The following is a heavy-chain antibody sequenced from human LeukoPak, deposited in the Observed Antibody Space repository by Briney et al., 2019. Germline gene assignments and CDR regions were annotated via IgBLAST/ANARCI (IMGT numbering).Heavy chain of an antibody. D-gene: IGHD1-7*01. CDR1: SGSIRSNTYY. J-gene: IGHJ4*02. Sequence: PSETLSLTCTVSSGSIRSNTYYWDWIRQPPGKGLEWIGSISYSGSTYYNPSLRSRVTISGDTSENQFSLKLSSVTAADTAVYYCARQYDWNYVYFDYWGQGTLVTVSS. CDR3: ARQYDWNYVYFDY. CDR2: ISYSGST. V-gene: IGHV4-39*01.